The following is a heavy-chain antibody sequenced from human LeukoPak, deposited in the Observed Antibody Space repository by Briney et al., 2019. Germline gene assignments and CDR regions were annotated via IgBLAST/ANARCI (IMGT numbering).Heavy chain of an antibody. CDR1: GFTFSSYA. V-gene: IGHV3-30-3*01. D-gene: IGHD6-13*01. CDR3: AREIARDY. Sequence: GGSLRLSCAASGFTFSSYAMHWVRQAPGKGLEWVAVISYDGSNKYYADSVKGRFTISRDNSKNTLYLQMNSLRAEDTAVYYCAREIARDYWGRGTLVTVSS. CDR2: ISYDGSNK. J-gene: IGHJ4*02.